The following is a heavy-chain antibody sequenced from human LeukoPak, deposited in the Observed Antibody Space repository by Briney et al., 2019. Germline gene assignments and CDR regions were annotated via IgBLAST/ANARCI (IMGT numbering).Heavy chain of an antibody. CDR2: ISWNGGRT. J-gene: IGHJ4*02. Sequence: SGGSLRLSCAASGFTFDDYAMHWVRHAPGKGLEWVSLISWNGGRTYYADSVKGRFTISRDNSKNSLYLQMNSLGVEDTALYYCAKGTAIVSTSAPFDYWGQGTLVTVSS. V-gene: IGHV3-43D*03. D-gene: IGHD5/OR15-5a*01. CDR3: AKGTAIVSTSAPFDY. CDR1: GFTFDDYA.